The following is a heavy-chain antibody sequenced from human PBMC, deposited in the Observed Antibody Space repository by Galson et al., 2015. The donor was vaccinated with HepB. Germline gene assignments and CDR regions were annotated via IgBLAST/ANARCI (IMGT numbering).Heavy chain of an antibody. CDR3: ARGRRMGVFDY. Sequence: SETLSLTCTVSGGSISSYYWSWIRQPPGKGWEWFGFIYYSGSTNYNPSLKSRVTISVDTSKNQFSLKLSSVTAADTAVYYCARGRRMGVFDYWGQGTLVTVSS. J-gene: IGHJ4*02. CDR1: GGSISSYY. CDR2: IYYSGST. V-gene: IGHV4-59*12. D-gene: IGHD3-16*01.